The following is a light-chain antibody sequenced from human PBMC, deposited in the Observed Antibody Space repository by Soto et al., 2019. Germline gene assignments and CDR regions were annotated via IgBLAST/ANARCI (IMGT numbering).Light chain of an antibody. CDR3: QQYKSFWT. Sequence: DIQMTQSPSILSASVGDRVTITCRSSQTITNWLAWYQQKPGKAPRLLIYDASSLESWVPSRFSGSGSGTEFTLTISSLQSEDFATYYCQQYKSFWTVGQGTKVDI. CDR2: DAS. V-gene: IGKV1-5*01. J-gene: IGKJ1*01. CDR1: QTITNW.